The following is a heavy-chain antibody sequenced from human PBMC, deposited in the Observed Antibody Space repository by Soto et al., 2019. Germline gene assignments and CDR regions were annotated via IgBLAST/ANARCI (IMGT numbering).Heavy chain of an antibody. CDR2: IYYSGST. J-gene: IGHJ4*02. CDR3: ARLRTYDSSGYPMFVPYFDY. D-gene: IGHD3-22*01. Sequence: SETLSLTCTVAGGSISSSSYYWGWIRQPPGKGLEWIGSIYYSGSTYCNPSLKSRVTISVDTSKNQFSLKLSSVTAADTAVYYCARLRTYDSSGYPMFVPYFDYWGQGALVTVSS. CDR1: GGSISSSSYY. V-gene: IGHV4-39*01.